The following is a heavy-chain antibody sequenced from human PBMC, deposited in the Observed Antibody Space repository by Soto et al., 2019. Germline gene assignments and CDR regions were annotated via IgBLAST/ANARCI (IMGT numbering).Heavy chain of an antibody. J-gene: IGHJ3*02. CDR2: IIPIFGTA. CDR3: ARGLEAPKYDSSGYYYGNDAFDI. D-gene: IGHD3-22*01. V-gene: IGHV1-69*13. Sequence: SVKVSCKASGGTFSSYAISWVRQAPGQGLEWMGGIIPIFGTANYAQKFQGRVTITADESTSTAYMELSSLRSEDTAVYYCARGLEAPKYDSSGYYYGNDAFDIWGQGTMVTVSS. CDR1: GGTFSSYA.